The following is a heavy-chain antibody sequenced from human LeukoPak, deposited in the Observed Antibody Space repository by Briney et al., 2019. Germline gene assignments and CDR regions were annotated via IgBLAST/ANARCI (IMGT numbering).Heavy chain of an antibody. V-gene: IGHV3-64*01. CDR2: ISSNGGST. J-gene: IGHJ4*02. D-gene: IGHD4-17*01. Sequence: GGSLRLSCAASGFTFSNYALHWVRQAPGKGLEHVSLISSNGGSTYYANSVKGRFTISRDNSKNTLYLHMGSPRAEDMAVYYCARVRGDYVVDYWGQGTLVTVSP. CDR3: ARVRGDYVVDY. CDR1: GFTFSNYA.